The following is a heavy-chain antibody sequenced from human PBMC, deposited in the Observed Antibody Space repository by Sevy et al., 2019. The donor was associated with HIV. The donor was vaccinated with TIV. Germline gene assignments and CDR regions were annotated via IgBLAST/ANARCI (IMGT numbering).Heavy chain of an antibody. V-gene: IGHV3-7*01. D-gene: IGHD3-16*02. CDR2: IKQYGTDT. CDR1: GFTFATYW. CDR3: ARALADWGSFHYSS. J-gene: IGHJ4*02. Sequence: GGSLRLSCAASGFTFATYWMTWVRQAPGEGLEWVAYIKQYGTDTYYIDSVKGRFTISRDYGKNSLYLHMSGLRAEDTAVYYCARALADWGSFHYSSWGRGTLVTVSS.